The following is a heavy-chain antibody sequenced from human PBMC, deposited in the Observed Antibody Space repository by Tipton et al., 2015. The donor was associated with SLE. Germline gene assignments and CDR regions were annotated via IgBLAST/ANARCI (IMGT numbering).Heavy chain of an antibody. CDR3: ARGRVPNT. J-gene: IGHJ5*02. Sequence: TLSLTCALYGGSFSGYYWNWIRQPPGKGLEWIGEINHSGRTNNNPSLQSRVTISVDTSKNQLSLKMRSVTAADTAVYYCARGRVPNTWGQGTLVTVST. V-gene: IGHV4-34*01. CDR2: INHSGRT. CDR1: GGSFSGYY.